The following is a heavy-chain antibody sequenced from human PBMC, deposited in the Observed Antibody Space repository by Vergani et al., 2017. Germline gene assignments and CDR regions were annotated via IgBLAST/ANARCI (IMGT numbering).Heavy chain of an antibody. J-gene: IGHJ3*02. CDR2: IYSGGST. CDR3: ARDGGDRYYDSSGYSADDAFDI. Sequence: EVQLVESGGGLVQPGGSLRLSCAASGFTVSSNYMSWVRQAPGKGLEWVSVIYSGGSTYYADSVKGRFTISRDNAKNSLYLQMNSLRAEDTAVYYCARDGGDRYYDSSGYSADDAFDIWGQGTMVTVSS. D-gene: IGHD3-22*01. CDR1: GFTVSSNY. V-gene: IGHV3-53*01.